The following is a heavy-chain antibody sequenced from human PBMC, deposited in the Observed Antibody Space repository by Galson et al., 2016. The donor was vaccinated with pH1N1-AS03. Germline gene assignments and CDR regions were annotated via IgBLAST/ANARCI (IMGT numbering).Heavy chain of an antibody. D-gene: IGHD6-13*01. CDR3: ARDRTAAPSYYYYMDV. V-gene: IGHV1-2*02. CDR1: GYSFTNFD. J-gene: IGHJ6*03. CDR2: INPNSGDT. Sequence: SVKVSCKASGYSFTNFDIKWVRQATGQGLEWMGWINPNSGDTNNAQKFEGRVTMTRDTSISTAYMEVNRLISDDTAAYYCARDRTAAPSYYYYMDVWGKGTTVTVSS.